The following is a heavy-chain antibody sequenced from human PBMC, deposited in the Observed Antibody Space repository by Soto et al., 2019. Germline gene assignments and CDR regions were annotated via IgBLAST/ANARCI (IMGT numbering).Heavy chain of an antibody. V-gene: IGHV4-30-2*01. CDR1: GVSSTTNGYS. J-gene: IGHJ4*02. CDR3: ATYTSFAKYYFDY. CDR2: IYPSGTI. D-gene: IGHD3-16*01. Sequence: ASEALSRTCAVSGVSSTTNGYSWSWIRQPPGKGLEWIGYIYPSGTIFYNPSLNSRATISADTSNNQFSLKLTSVTAADTAVYFCATYTSFAKYYFDYWGRGTLVLVSS.